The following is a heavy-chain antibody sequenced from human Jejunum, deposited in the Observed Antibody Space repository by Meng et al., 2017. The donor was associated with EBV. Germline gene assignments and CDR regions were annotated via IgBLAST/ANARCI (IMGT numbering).Heavy chain of an antibody. CDR3: ASRPGFNIGPFDY. CDR1: GYTFTNYP. CDR2: INPGNGET. J-gene: IGHJ4*02. V-gene: IGHV1-3*01. Sequence: QVTLVQSGTEVKKPGASVNLSCKASGYTFTNYPIHWVRQAPGQRPEWMGCINPGNGETEFSQKFRGRVTITRDTSATTAYMELTSLRSEDTAVYYCASRPGFNIGPFDYWGQGTLVTV. D-gene: IGHD3/OR15-3a*01.